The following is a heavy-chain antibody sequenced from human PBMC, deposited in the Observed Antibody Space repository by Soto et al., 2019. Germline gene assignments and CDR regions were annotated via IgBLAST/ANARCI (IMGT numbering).Heavy chain of an antibody. CDR1: GFTFSSYV. CDR2: ISSSSSYI. D-gene: IGHD4-17*01. CDR3: ARDLGLRWGFDDEDS. V-gene: IGHV3-21*02. J-gene: IGHJ4*02. Sequence: EVQLVESGGGLVRPGGSLILSCTASGFTFSSYVMNWVRQAPGKGLEWVSSISSSSSYIYYADSVRGRFTISRDNAKNSLYLQMNNLRAEDTAVYYCARDLGLRWGFDDEDSWGQGTLVTVSS.